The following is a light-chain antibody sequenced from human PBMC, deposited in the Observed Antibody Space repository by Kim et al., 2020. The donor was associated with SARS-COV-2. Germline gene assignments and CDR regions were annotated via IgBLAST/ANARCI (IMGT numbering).Light chain of an antibody. V-gene: IGKV1-12*01. CDR3: QQSYSLTPG. J-gene: IGKJ3*01. CDR2: AAS. CDR1: QDISNW. Sequence: DIQMTQSPSSVTASVGDRVTITCRASQDISNWLAWYQQKPGKAPNLLIYAASDLQSGVPSRFSGGGSGTYFTLTISSLQPEDLANFCCQQSYSLTPGFGPGTKVDIK.